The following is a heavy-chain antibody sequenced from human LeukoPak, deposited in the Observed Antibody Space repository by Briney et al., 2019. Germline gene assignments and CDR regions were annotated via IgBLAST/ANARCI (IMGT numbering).Heavy chain of an antibody. CDR3: AKDQGRTGAALDY. CDR1: GFTFSSYS. CDR2: ISSSSSYI. J-gene: IGHJ4*02. V-gene: IGHV3-21*01. D-gene: IGHD2-15*01. Sequence: PGGSLRLSCAASGFTFSSYSMNWVRQAPGKGLEWVSSISSSSSYIYYADSVKGRFTISRDNSKNTLYLQMNSLRAEDTAVYYCAKDQGRTGAALDYWGQGTLVTVSS.